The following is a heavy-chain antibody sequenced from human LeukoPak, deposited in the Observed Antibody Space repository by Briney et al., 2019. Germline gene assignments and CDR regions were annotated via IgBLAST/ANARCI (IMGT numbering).Heavy chain of an antibody. D-gene: IGHD1-26*01. CDR1: GGTFSSEA. V-gene: IGHV1-69*06. CDR2: IIPIFGTA. J-gene: IGHJ4*02. CDR3: ASVPLSGSFDY. Sequence: ASVKVSCKASGGTFSSEAISWVRQAPGQGLEWVGGIIPIFGTANYAQKFQGRVTITADKSTSTAYMELSSLRSEDTAVYYCASVPLSGSFDYWGQGTLVTVSS.